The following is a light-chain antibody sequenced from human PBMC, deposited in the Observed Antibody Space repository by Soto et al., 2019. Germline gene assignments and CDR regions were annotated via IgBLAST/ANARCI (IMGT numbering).Light chain of an antibody. J-gene: IGKJ1*01. V-gene: IGKV3-20*01. CDR2: GAS. CDR3: QQYVSSVT. Sequence: EIVLTQSPGSLSLSPGERATLSCRASQSVDSSFFAWYQKKPVQAPRLLIYGASKRATGIPDRFSGSGSGTDFTLTISRLEPEDFAVYYCQQYVSSVTFGQGTKVEIK. CDR1: QSVDSSF.